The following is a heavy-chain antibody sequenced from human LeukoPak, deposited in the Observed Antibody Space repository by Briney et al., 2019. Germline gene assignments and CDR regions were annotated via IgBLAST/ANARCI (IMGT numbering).Heavy chain of an antibody. Sequence: ASVKVSCKASGGTFSSYAISWVRQAPGQWLEWMGRIIPIFGTSNYAQKFQGRVTITTDESTSTAYMELSSLSSEDTAVYYCASGERYGGYDFEYWGQGPLVTVSS. CDR2: IIPIFGTS. CDR1: GGTFSSYA. J-gene: IGHJ4*02. CDR3: ASGERYGGYDFEY. D-gene: IGHD5-12*01. V-gene: IGHV1-69*05.